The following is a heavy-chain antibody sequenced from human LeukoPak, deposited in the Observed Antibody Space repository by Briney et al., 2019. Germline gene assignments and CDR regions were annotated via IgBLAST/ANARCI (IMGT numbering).Heavy chain of an antibody. CDR2: IWYDGSNK. CDR3: GRDLSSYGYGTDY. D-gene: IGHD5-18*01. CDR1: GFTFSSYG. Sequence: GGSLRLSCAASGFTFSSYGMHWVRQAPGKGLEWVAVIWYDGSNKYYADSVKGRFTISRDNSKNTLYLQMNSLRAEDTAVYYCGRDLSSYGYGTDYWGQGTLVTVSS. J-gene: IGHJ4*02. V-gene: IGHV3-33*01.